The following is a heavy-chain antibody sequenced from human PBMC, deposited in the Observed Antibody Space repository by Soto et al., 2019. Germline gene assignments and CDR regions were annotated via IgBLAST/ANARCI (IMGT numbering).Heavy chain of an antibody. CDR3: ASGRFYGDYDY. D-gene: IGHD4-17*01. J-gene: IGHJ4*02. CDR1: GGSTSPGGYS. CDR2: IYHSGST. Sequence: SEKVSHTSAVSGGSTSPGGYSWCWIRQPPGKGLEWIGYIYHSGSTYYNPSLKSRVTISVDRSKNQFSLKLSSVTAADTAVYYCASGRFYGDYDYWGQGTLVTVS. V-gene: IGHV4-30-2*01.